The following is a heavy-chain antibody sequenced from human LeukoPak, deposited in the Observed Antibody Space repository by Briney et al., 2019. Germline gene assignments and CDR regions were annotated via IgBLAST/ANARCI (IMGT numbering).Heavy chain of an antibody. CDR2: IWYDGSNK. J-gene: IGHJ6*02. V-gene: IGHV3-33*01. Sequence: PGGSLRLSCAASGFTFSSYGMHWVRQAPGKGLEWVAVIWYDGSNKYYADSVKGRFTISRDNSKNTLYLQMNSLRAEDTAEYYCASGLAARTYYYYYGMDVWGQGTTVTVSS. CDR1: GFTFSSYG. D-gene: IGHD2-15*01. CDR3: ASGLAARTYYYYYGMDV.